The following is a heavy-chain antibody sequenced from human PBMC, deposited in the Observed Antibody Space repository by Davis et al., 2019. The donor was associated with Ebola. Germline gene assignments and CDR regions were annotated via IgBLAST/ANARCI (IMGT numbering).Heavy chain of an antibody. CDR1: GYTFTGYY. V-gene: IGHV1-46*01. Sequence: ASVKVSCKASGYTFTGYYMHWVRQAPGQGLEWMGIINTSGGSTSYEQKFQGRVTMTRDTSTSTVYMELSSLRTEDTAVYYCARWALYDSSGYRMDVGGQGTTVTVSS. CDR2: INTSGGST. CDR3: ARWALYDSSGYRMDV. J-gene: IGHJ6*02. D-gene: IGHD3-22*01.